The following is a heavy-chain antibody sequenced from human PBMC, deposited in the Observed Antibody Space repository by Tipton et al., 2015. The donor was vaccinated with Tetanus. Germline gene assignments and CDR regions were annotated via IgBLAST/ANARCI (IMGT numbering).Heavy chain of an antibody. Sequence: SLRLSCEASGFTFGRFGMHWVRQAPGKGLEWVAVIWYDGSDRFYADSVKGRFTISRDNSRNTLALQMTSLRVDDTGVYFCARDDFIRDSADTWGQGTLVVVSS. V-gene: IGHV3-33*08. D-gene: IGHD2-21*01. CDR2: IWYDGSDR. J-gene: IGHJ5*02. CDR1: GFTFGRFG. CDR3: ARDDFIRDSADT.